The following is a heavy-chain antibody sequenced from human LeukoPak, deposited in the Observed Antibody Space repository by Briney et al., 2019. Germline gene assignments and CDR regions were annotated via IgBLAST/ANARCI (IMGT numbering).Heavy chain of an antibody. D-gene: IGHD3-3*01. CDR3: ARSATLTIFGVVGYYFDY. Sequence: ASVKVSCKASGYTFTSYGISWVRQAPGQGLEWMGWISAYNGNTNYAQKLQGRVTMTTDTSTSTAYMELRSLRSDDTAVYYCARSATLTIFGVVGYYFDYWGQGTLVTVSS. CDR2: ISAYNGNT. CDR1: GYTFTSYG. V-gene: IGHV1-18*01. J-gene: IGHJ4*02.